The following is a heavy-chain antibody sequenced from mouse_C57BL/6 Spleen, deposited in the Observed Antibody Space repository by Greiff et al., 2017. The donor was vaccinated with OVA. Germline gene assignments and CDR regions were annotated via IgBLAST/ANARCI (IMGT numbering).Heavy chain of an antibody. D-gene: IGHD2-2*01. J-gene: IGHJ1*03. CDR1: GYTFTSYW. Sequence: VQLQQPGAELVKPGASVKLSCKASGYTFTSYWMQWVKQRPGQGLEWIGEIDPSDSYTNYNQKFKGKATLTVDTSSSTAYMQLSSLTSEDSAVYYCARREGNLYYGYDWYFDVWGTGTTVTVSS. CDR3: ARREGNLYYGYDWYFDV. V-gene: IGHV1-50*01. CDR2: IDPSDSYT.